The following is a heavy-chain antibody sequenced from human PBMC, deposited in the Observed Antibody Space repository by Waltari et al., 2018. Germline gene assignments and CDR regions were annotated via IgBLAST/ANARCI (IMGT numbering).Heavy chain of an antibody. CDR2: INPNSGGT. Sequence: QVQLVQSGAEMKKRGASVKVSREASGYTFTGYFIHWVRQAPGQGLEWMGRINPNSGGTNYAQKFQGRVTLTRDKSINTAYMDLSRLTSDDTGMYYCATWRENAFDVWGQGTMVTVST. J-gene: IGHJ3*01. V-gene: IGHV1-2*05. D-gene: IGHD1-1*01. CDR1: GYTFTGYF. CDR3: ATWRENAFDV.